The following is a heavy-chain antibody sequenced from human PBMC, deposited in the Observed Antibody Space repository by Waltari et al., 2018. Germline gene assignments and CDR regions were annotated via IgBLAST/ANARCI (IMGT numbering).Heavy chain of an antibody. J-gene: IGHJ3*02. Sequence: QLQLQESGPGLVKPSETLSLTCTVSGGSISSSSYYWGWIRQPPGKGLEWIGSIYYSGSTYYNPSLKRRVTISVDTSKNQFFLKLGSVTAAEPAGYYCARGNDYIWGSYRSSDAFDIWGQGTMVTVSS. CDR2: IYYSGST. D-gene: IGHD3-16*02. CDR3: ARGNDYIWGSYRSSDAFDI. V-gene: IGHV4-39*07. CDR1: GGSISSSSYY.